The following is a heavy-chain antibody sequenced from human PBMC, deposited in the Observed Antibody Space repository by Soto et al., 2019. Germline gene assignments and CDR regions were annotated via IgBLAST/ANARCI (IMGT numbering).Heavy chain of an antibody. V-gene: IGHV1-3*01. CDR3: ARAVVVPTAPDY. J-gene: IGHJ4*02. CDR2: INAGNGNT. Sequence: ASVKVSCKASGYTFTSYAMHWVRQAPGQRLEWMGWINAGNGNTKYSQKFQGRVTITRDTSASTAYMELSSLRSEDTAVYYCARAVVVPTAPDYWGQGTLVTVSS. CDR1: GYTFTSYA. D-gene: IGHD2-2*01.